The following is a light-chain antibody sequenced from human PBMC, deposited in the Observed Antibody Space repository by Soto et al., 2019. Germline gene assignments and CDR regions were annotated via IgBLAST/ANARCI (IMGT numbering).Light chain of an antibody. CDR1: QGISSY. V-gene: IGKV1-8*01. Sequence: AIRMTQSPSSFSASTGDRVTITCRASQGISSYLAWYQQKPGKAPKLLIYAASTWQSGVPARFSGSGSGTYFTLTISCLQSEDFANYYCQHYYRHPLTFGGGTKVEIK. CDR3: QHYYRHPLT. J-gene: IGKJ4*01. CDR2: AAS.